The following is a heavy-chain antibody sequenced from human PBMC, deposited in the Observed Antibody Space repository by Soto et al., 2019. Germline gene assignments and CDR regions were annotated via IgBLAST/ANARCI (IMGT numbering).Heavy chain of an antibody. J-gene: IGHJ5*02. Sequence: ASVKVSCKASGYTFTSYGISWVRQAPGQGLEWMGWISAYNGNTNYAQKLQGRVTMTTDTSTSTAYMELRSLRSDDTAVYYCARRVSSSWKNQELDPWGQGTLVTVSS. D-gene: IGHD6-13*01. CDR2: ISAYNGNT. CDR1: GYTFTSYG. CDR3: ARRVSSSWKNQELDP. V-gene: IGHV1-18*01.